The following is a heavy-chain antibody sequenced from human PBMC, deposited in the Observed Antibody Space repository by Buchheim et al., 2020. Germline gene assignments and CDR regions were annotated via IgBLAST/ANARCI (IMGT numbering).Heavy chain of an antibody. D-gene: IGHD1-1*01. CDR2: ISLSGRPI. CDR1: GFTFNIFS. Sequence: EVQLVESGGDLVQPGGSLRLSCAASGFTFNIFSMNWVRQAPGKGLKWVSYISLSGRPIYYTDSVTGRFTISRDNAKNSLYLQMNSLRAEDTAVYYCAREMNDFDYWGQGAL. CDR3: AREMNDFDY. J-gene: IGHJ4*02. V-gene: IGHV3-48*01.